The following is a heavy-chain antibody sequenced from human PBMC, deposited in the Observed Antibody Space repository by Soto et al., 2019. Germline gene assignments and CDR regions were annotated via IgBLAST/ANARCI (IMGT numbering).Heavy chain of an antibody. V-gene: IGHV1-2*02. CDR3: ARDPLYYDFWSGPVGMDV. D-gene: IGHD3-3*01. Sequence: VKVSCKASGYTFTGYYMHWVRQAPGQGLEWMGWINPNSGGTNYAQKFQGRVTMTRDTSISTAYMELSRLRSDDTAVYYCARDPLYYDFWSGPVGMDVWGQGTTVTVSS. CDR1: GYTFTGYY. J-gene: IGHJ6*02. CDR2: INPNSGGT.